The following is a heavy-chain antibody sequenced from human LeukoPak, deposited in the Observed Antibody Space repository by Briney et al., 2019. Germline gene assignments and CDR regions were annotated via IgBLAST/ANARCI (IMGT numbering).Heavy chain of an antibody. D-gene: IGHD3-9*01. V-gene: IGHV3-7*01. Sequence: GGSLRLSCAASGFTFSSYWMSWVRQAPGKGLEWVANIKQDGSEKYYMDAVKGRFTISRDNAKNSLYLQMNSLRAEDTAVYYCARSGYDILTGYGNYWGQGTLVTVSS. CDR3: ARSGYDILTGYGNY. J-gene: IGHJ4*02. CDR2: IKQDGSEK. CDR1: GFTFSSYW.